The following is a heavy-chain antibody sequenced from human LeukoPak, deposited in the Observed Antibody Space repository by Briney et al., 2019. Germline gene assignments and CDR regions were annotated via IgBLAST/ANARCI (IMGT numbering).Heavy chain of an antibody. V-gene: IGHV4-39*01. CDR3: ARLWGSTSLIDY. CDR2: IYYSGTT. D-gene: IGHD2-2*01. Sequence: SETLSLTCTVSGGSISSSSYYWGWIRQPPGKGLEWIGSIYYSGTTYYSPSLKSRVTISVDTSKNQFSLKLSSVTAADTAVYYCARLWGSTSLIDYWGQGTLVTVSS. CDR1: GGSISSSSYY. J-gene: IGHJ4*02.